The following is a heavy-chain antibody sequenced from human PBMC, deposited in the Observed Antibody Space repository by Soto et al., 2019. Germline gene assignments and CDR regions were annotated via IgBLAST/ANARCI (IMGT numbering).Heavy chain of an antibody. V-gene: IGHV4-34*01. CDR2: INHSGST. CDR1: VVSFSGYY. CDR3: ARGWGSGVFDY. Sequence: QVQLQQWGAGLLKPSETLSLTCAVFVVSFSGYYWNWIRQPPGKGLEWIGEINHSGSTNYNPSLKSRVTISVDTSKNQFSLKLSSVTAADTAVYYCARGWGSGVFDYWGQGTLVTVSS. D-gene: IGHD6-19*01. J-gene: IGHJ4*02.